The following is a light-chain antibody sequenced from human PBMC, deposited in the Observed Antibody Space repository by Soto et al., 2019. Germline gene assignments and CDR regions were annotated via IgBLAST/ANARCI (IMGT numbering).Light chain of an antibody. CDR2: GAS. CDR3: QQYGSSPPWT. CDR1: QSVSSSY. J-gene: IGKJ1*01. Sequence: TVLPRVTGKLSLPSGAKATLSCRAIQSVSSSYLAWYQQKPGQAPRLLIYGASTRATGIPARFSGSGSGTDFTLTISRLEPEDFAVYYCQQYGSSPPWTFGQGTKVDIK. V-gene: IGKV3-20*01.